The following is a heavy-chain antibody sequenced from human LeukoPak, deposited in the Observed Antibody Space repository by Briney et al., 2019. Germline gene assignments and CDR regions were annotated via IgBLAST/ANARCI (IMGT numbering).Heavy chain of an antibody. D-gene: IGHD2-15*01. CDR3: ARDNVHGYCSGGSCYSRAFDI. CDR2: IYSGGST. V-gene: IGHV3-66*01. CDR1: GFTVSSNY. J-gene: IGHJ3*02. Sequence: GGSLRLSCAASGFTVSSNYMSWVRQAPGRGLEWVSVIYSGGSTYYADSVKGRFTISRDNSKNTLYLQMNSLRAEDTAVYYCARDNVHGYCSGGSCYSRAFDIWGQGTMVTVSS.